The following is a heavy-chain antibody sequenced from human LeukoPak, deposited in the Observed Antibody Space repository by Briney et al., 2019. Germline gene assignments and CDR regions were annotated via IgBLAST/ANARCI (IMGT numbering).Heavy chain of an antibody. V-gene: IGHV4-4*07. D-gene: IGHD6-19*01. CDR2: IFTSGST. CDR3: ARHKIAVAGTGGWFDP. CDR1: SGSISSFY. J-gene: IGHJ5*02. Sequence: SETLSLTCTVSSGSISSFYWTWIRQPAGKGLEWIGRIFTSGSTNYNPSLKSRVTISVDTSKNQFSLKLSSVTAADTAVYYCARHKIAVAGTGGWFDPWGQGTLVTVSS.